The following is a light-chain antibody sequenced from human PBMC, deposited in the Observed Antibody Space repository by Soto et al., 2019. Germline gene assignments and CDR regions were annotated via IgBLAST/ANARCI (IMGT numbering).Light chain of an antibody. CDR2: LGS. J-gene: IGKJ1*01. Sequence: DIVMTQSPLSLPVTPGEPASISCRSSQSHLHSNGYNYLDWYLQKPGQSPQLLIYLGSNRASGVPDRFSGSGSGTDFTLKISRVEAEDVGAYYCMQALQTPPTFGHGTKVEIK. V-gene: IGKV2-28*01. CDR3: MQALQTPPT. CDR1: QSHLHSNGYNY.